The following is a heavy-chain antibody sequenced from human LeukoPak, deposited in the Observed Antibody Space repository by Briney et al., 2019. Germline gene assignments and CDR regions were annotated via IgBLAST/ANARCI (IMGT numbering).Heavy chain of an antibody. CDR3: ARGIDAYKVAY. D-gene: IGHD5-24*01. CDR1: DGSINGYY. J-gene: IGHJ4*02. Sequence: SETLSLTCSVSDGSINGYYWNWIRQPPGGGLEWIGCIHPSGSAHYNPSLKNRVTISLDTPINRFFLNINSVAAADTALYYCARGIDAYKVAYWGQGTLVTASS. CDR2: IHPSGSA. V-gene: IGHV4-4*07.